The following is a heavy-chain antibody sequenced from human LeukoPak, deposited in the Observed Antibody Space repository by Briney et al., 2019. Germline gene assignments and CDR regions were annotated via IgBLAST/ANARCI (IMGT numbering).Heavy chain of an antibody. J-gene: IGHJ2*01. CDR1: GGSISSYY. D-gene: IGHD6-13*01. V-gene: IGHV4-59*01. Sequence: SETLSLTCTVSGGSISSYYWSWIRQPPGKGLEWIGYIHYSGCTNYNPSLKSRVTISVDTSKNQFSLKLSSVTAADTAVYYCARVRGIPDWYFDLWGRGTLVTVSS. CDR2: IHYSGCT. CDR3: ARVRGIPDWYFDL.